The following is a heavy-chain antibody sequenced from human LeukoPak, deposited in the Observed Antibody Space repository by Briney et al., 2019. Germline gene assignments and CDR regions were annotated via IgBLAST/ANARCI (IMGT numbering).Heavy chain of an antibody. D-gene: IGHD3-22*01. Sequence: GGSLRLSCAASGFTFSSYSMNWVRQAPGKGLEWVSYISSSSSTIYYADSVKGRFTISRDNAKNSLYLQMNSLRPEDTAVYYCARAWGYYDRGGFDPWGQGTLVTVSS. CDR3: ARAWGYYDRGGFDP. CDR2: ISSSSSTI. J-gene: IGHJ5*02. V-gene: IGHV3-48*01. CDR1: GFTFSSYS.